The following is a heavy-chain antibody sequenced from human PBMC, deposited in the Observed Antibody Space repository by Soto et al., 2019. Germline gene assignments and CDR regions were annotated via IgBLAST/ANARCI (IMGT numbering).Heavy chain of an antibody. CDR2: ISWNSGSI. V-gene: IGHV3-9*01. Sequence: SLRLSCAASGFTFDDYAMHWVRQAPGKGLEWVSGISWNSGSIGYADSVKGRFTISRDNAKNSLYLQMNSLRAEDTALYYCAKDYVAGTRGYFDYWGQGTLVTVSS. D-gene: IGHD1-1*01. CDR3: AKDYVAGTRGYFDY. CDR1: GFTFDDYA. J-gene: IGHJ4*02.